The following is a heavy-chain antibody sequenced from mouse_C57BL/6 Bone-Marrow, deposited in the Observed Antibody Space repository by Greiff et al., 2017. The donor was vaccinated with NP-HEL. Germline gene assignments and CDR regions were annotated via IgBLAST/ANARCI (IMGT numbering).Heavy chain of an antibody. V-gene: IGHV7-1*01. CDR3: ARDADYYGNSYYAMDY. CDR2: SRNKANDYTT. Sequence: EVNVVESGGGLVQSGRSLRLSCATSGFTFSDFYMEWVRQAPGKGLEWIAASRNKANDYTTEYSASVKGRFIVSRDTSQSILYLQMNALRAEDTAIYYCARDADYYGNSYYAMDYWGQGTSVTVSS. J-gene: IGHJ4*01. CDR1: GFTFSDFY. D-gene: IGHD2-1*01.